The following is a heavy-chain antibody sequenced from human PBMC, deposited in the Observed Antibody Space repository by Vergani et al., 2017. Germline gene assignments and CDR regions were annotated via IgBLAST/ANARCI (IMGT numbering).Heavy chain of an antibody. CDR1: GYSISSGYY. J-gene: IGHJ4*02. V-gene: IGHV4-38-2*01. D-gene: IGHD6-13*01. CDR2: IYHSGST. CDR3: AGQQLVGYYFDY. Sequence: QVQLQESGPGLVKPSETLSLTCAVSGYSISSGYYWGWIRQPPGKGLEWLGSIYHSGSTYYNPSLKSRVTISVDTSKNQFSLKLSSVTAADTAVYYCAGQQLVGYYFDYWGQGTLVTVSS.